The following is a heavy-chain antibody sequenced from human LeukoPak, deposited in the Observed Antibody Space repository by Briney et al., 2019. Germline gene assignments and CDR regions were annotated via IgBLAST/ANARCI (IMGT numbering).Heavy chain of an antibody. V-gene: IGHV1-69*04. Sequence: SVKVSCKASGGTFSSYAISWVRQAPGQGLEWMGRIIPILGIANYAQKFQGRVTITADKSTSTAYMELSSLRSEDTAVYYCARGGSYYGSGKDGFDPWGQGTLVTVSS. CDR3: ARGGSYYGSGKDGFDP. D-gene: IGHD3-10*01. CDR1: GGTFSSYA. J-gene: IGHJ5*02. CDR2: IIPILGIA.